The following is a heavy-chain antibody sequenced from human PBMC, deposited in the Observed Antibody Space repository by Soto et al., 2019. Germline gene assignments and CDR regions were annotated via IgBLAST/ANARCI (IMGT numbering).Heavy chain of an antibody. CDR1: GYTFTGYY. J-gene: IGHJ4*02. Sequence: AAVKVSCKASGYTFTGYYMHWVRQAPGQGLEWMGWINPNSGGTNYAQKFQGWVTMTRDTSISTAYMELSRLRSDDTAVYYCARSPYCTNGVCHGDYWGQGTLVPSPQ. CDR3: ARSPYCTNGVCHGDY. V-gene: IGHV1-2*04. D-gene: IGHD2-8*01. CDR2: INPNSGGT.